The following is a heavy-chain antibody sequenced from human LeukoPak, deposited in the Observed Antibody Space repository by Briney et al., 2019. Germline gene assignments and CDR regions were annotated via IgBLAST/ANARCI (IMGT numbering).Heavy chain of an antibody. J-gene: IGHJ4*02. Sequence: PGGSLRLSCAASGFTFSSYSMNWVRQAPGKGLEWVSSISTSSSYIYYADSVKGRFTISRDNARNSLYLQMNSLRAEDTAVYYCARAVGSWYDPFDYWGQGTLVTVSS. CDR1: GFTFSSYS. D-gene: IGHD6-13*01. V-gene: IGHV3-21*01. CDR3: ARAVGSWYDPFDY. CDR2: ISTSSSYI.